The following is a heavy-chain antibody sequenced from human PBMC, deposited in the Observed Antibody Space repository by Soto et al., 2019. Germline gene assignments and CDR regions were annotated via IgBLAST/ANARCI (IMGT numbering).Heavy chain of an antibody. J-gene: IGHJ3*02. Sequence: GASVKVSCKASGYTFTSYDINWVRQATGQGLEWMGWMNPNSGNTGYAQKFQGRVTMTRDTSISTAYMELSSLRSEDTAVYYCARGRHSSGWFSTCLPKTDNLFDICGQGTMVIGSS. CDR1: GYTFTSYD. V-gene: IGHV1-8*01. CDR3: ARGRHSSGWFSTCLPKTDNLFDI. D-gene: IGHD6-19*01. CDR2: MNPNSGNT.